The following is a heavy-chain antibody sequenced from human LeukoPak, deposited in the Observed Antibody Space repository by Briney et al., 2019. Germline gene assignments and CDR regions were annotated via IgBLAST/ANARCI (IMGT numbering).Heavy chain of an antibody. CDR3: ARRQQLESDWFDP. D-gene: IGHD6-13*01. V-gene: IGHV1-2*06. J-gene: IGHJ5*02. Sequence: ASVKVSCKASGYTFTGYYMHWVRQAPGQGLEWMGRINPNSGGTNYAQKFQGRVTMTRDTSISTAYMELSSLRSEDTAVYYCARRQQLESDWFDPWGQGTLVTVSS. CDR2: INPNSGGT. CDR1: GYTFTGYY.